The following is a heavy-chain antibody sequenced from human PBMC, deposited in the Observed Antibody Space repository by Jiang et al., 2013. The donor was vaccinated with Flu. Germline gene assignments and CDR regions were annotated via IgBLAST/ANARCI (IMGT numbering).Heavy chain of an antibody. CDR3: ARDAEKSSSPSIYFYYMDV. CDR2: VSYDGKKQ. J-gene: IGHJ6*03. CDR1: GVSFSNYA. D-gene: IGHD6-6*01. Sequence: GGGVVQPGRSLRLSCVVSGVSFSNYAMHWVRQAPGKGLEWVALVSYDGKKQSYAESVKGRFAISRDNSMNMVSLEINSLSPDDTAIYFCARDAEKSSSPSIYFYYMDVWGNGTTVTVSS. V-gene: IGHV3-30*09.